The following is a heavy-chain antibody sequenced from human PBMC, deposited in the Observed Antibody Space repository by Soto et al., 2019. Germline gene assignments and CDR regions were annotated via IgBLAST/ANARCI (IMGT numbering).Heavy chain of an antibody. J-gene: IGHJ3*02. CDR1: GFTFSSYA. CDR3: AEDLGLEGSITMVRGVIIRSLLAFDI. V-gene: IGHV3-23*01. CDR2: ISGSGGST. D-gene: IGHD3-10*01. Sequence: GGSLRLSCAASGFTFSSYAMSWVRQAPGKGLEWVSAISGSGGSTYYADSVKGRFTISRDNSKNTLYLQMNSLRAEDTAVYYCAEDLGLEGSITMVRGVIIRSLLAFDIWGQGTMVTVSS.